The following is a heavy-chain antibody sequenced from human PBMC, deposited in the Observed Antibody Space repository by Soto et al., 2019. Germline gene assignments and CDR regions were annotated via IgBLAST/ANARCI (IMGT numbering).Heavy chain of an antibody. CDR2: TSYDGNNE. D-gene: IGHD1-1*01. Sequence: GSLRLSCAASGFTFSNYAMHWVRQAPGKGLKWVALTSYDGNNEYYTDSVKGRFTISRDNSKNTLFLQMNSPRPEDTAVYYCAKDKGVFNWATSYFDYWGQGALVTVSS. J-gene: IGHJ4*02. V-gene: IGHV3-30*18. CDR1: GFTFSNYA. CDR3: AKDKGVFNWATSYFDY.